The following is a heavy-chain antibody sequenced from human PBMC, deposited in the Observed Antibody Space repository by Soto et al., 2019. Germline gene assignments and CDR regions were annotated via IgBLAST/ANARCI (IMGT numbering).Heavy chain of an antibody. Sequence: ASLTSYCASAGVTFTSYGISWVRQGPGQGLEWMGWISAYNGNTNYAQKLQGGVTMTTDTSTSTAYMELRSLRSDDTAVYSCARGVVVTAVHYSYGMDVWGQGTTVTVAS. CDR1: GVTFTSYG. CDR3: ARGVVVTAVHYSYGMDV. CDR2: ISAYNGNT. V-gene: IGHV1-18*04. D-gene: IGHD2-21*02. J-gene: IGHJ6*02.